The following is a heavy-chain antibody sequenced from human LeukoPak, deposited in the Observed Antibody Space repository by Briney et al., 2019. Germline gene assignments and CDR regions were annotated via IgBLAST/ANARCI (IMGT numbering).Heavy chain of an antibody. J-gene: IGHJ4*02. D-gene: IGHD3-10*01. CDR1: GYTFTSYG. V-gene: IGHV1-18*01. CDR2: ISAYNGNT. Sequence: GASVKVSCKASGYTFTSYGISWVRQAPGQGLEWMGWISAYNGNTNYAQKLQGRVTMTTDTSTSTAYMELRSLRSDDTAVYYCARDRGAYYYGSGSFFDYWGQGTLVTVSP. CDR3: ARDRGAYYYGSGSFFDY.